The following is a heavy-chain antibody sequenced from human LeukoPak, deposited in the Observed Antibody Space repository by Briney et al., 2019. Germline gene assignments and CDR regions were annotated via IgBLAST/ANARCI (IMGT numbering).Heavy chain of an antibody. Sequence: ASVKVSCKASGYTFTSYGISWVRQAPGQGLEWMGWISAYNGNTNYAQKLQGRVTMTTDTSTSTAYMELRSLRSDDTAVYYCAIAATRDNYYYCGMDVWGKGTTVTVSS. CDR1: GYTFTSYG. CDR3: AIAATRDNYYYCGMDV. D-gene: IGHD1/OR15-1a*01. CDR2: ISAYNGNT. V-gene: IGHV1-18*04. J-gene: IGHJ6*04.